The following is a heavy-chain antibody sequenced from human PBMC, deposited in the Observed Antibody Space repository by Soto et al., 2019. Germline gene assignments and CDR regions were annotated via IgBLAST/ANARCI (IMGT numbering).Heavy chain of an antibody. CDR3: VKDGSSGWPYYYGMDV. CDR1: GFTFSSYA. J-gene: IGHJ6*02. Sequence: QVQLVESGGGGVQPGRSLRLSCAASGFTFSSYAMHWVRQAPGKGLEWVAVISYDGRNKYYADSVKGRFTISRDNSKNTLYLQMSRLRAEDTAVYYCVKDGSSGWPYYYGMDVWGQGTTVTVSS. CDR2: ISYDGRNK. D-gene: IGHD6-19*01. V-gene: IGHV3-30*18.